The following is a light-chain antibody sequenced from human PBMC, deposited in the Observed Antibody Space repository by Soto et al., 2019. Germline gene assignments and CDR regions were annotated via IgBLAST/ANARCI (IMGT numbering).Light chain of an antibody. CDR1: SSDVGGYNY. V-gene: IGLV2-14*01. CDR2: EVS. J-gene: IGLJ2*01. Sequence: QSALTQPASVSGSPGQSITISCTGTSSDVGGYNYVSWYQQHPGKAPKLMIYEVSNRPSGVSNRFSGSKSGNTASLTISGLQAEDEADYYCSSYTDRSTPVVFGGGTKLTVL. CDR3: SSYTDRSTPVV.